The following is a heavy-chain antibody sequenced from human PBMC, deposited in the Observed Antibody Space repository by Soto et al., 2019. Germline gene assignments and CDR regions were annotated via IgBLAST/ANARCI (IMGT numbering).Heavy chain of an antibody. CDR1: GFTFSGYA. J-gene: IGHJ6*02. CDR2: ISYDGSNK. V-gene: IGHV3-30-3*01. CDR3: ARGGGGYFYYGMDV. D-gene: IGHD2-15*01. Sequence: GGSLRLSCAASGFTFSGYAMHWVRQAPGKGLEWVAAISYDGSNKYNADSVKGRFTISRDNSKNTRYLQMNSLRAEDTAVYYCARGGGGYFYYGMDVWGQGTTVTVSS.